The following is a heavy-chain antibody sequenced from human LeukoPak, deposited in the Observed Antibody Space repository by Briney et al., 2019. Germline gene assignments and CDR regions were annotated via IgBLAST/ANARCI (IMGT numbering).Heavy chain of an antibody. Sequence: SETLSLTCAVSGGSISSSNWWSWVRQPPGKGLEWIGEIYHSGSTNYNPSLKSRVAISVDTSKNQFSLKLSSVTAADTAVYYCARGRLTYYYGSGSSGFDYWGQGTLVTVSS. CDR1: GGSISSSNW. V-gene: IGHV4-4*02. CDR3: ARGRLTYYYGSGSSGFDY. J-gene: IGHJ4*02. D-gene: IGHD3-10*01. CDR2: IYHSGST.